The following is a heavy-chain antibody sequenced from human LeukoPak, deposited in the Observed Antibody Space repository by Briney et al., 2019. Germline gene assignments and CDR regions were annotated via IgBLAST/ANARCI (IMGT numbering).Heavy chain of an antibody. CDR3: AREPLLGGYYSNDAFDI. CDR2: IYTSGST. CDR1: GGSISSYY. Sequence: SETLSLTCTVSGGSISSYYWSWIRQPAGKGLEWIGRIYTSGSTNYNPSLKSRVTMSVDTSKNQFSLKLNSVTAADTAVYYCAREPLLGGYYSNDAFDIWGQGTMVTVSS. J-gene: IGHJ3*02. D-gene: IGHD3-22*01. V-gene: IGHV4-4*07.